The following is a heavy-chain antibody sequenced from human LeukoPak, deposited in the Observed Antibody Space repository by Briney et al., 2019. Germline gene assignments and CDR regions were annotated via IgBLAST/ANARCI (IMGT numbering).Heavy chain of an antibody. CDR3: ASLGRDGYSNY. CDR1: GGTFSSYA. CDR2: IIPIFGTA. V-gene: IGHV1-69*01. D-gene: IGHD5-24*01. J-gene: IGHJ4*02. Sequence: ASVKVSCKASGGTFSSYAISWVRQAPGQGLEWMGGIIPIFGTANYAQKFQGRVTITADESTSTAYMELSSLRSEDTAVYYCASLGRDGYSNYWGQGTLVTVSS.